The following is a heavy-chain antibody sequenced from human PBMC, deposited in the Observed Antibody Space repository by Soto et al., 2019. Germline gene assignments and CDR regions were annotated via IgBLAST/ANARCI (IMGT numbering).Heavy chain of an antibody. CDR3: AGGCFPGSSTTCYAGIAAFDM. Sequence: QVRLVQSGAEVKKPGASVKVSCKVSGYTFTGYAINWVRQAPGQGLEWMGWISGYSGKTNYAQKFQGRVTLTTDTSTSTAYMELRSLRSDDTALYYCAGGCFPGSSTTCYAGIAAFDMWGQGTMVTVSS. CDR1: GYTFTGYA. CDR2: ISGYSGKT. D-gene: IGHD2-2*01. J-gene: IGHJ3*02. V-gene: IGHV1-18*01.